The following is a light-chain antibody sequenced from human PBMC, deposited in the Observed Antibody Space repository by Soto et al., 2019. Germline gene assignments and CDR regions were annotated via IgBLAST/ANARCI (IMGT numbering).Light chain of an antibody. CDR2: GAS. CDR3: LQYGREPGT. V-gene: IGKV3-20*01. CDR1: QSVSSSY. Sequence: EIVSTQSPGTLSLSPGERATLSCRASQSVSSSYLAWYQQKTGQAPRLLIYGASSRATGIPDRFSGSGSGTDFTQTISRLEPEDCAVYYWLQYGREPGTFGQGTKGDSK. J-gene: IGKJ1*01.